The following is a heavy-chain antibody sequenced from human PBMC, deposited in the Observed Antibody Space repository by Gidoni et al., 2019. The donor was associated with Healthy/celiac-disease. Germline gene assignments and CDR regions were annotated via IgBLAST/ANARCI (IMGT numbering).Heavy chain of an antibody. CDR1: GGSFSGYY. CDR2: LNLSGDT. V-gene: IGHV4-34*01. Sequence: QVQLQQWGAGLLKPSGTLSLTCAVYGGSFSGYYWSWIRQPPGKGLEWIGELNLSGDTNSNPSIKSRVTISVDTSKNQFSLRLSSVTAADTAVYYCARGASITGTGAGDFPFDYWGQGTLVTVSS. D-gene: IGHD1-20*01. CDR3: ARGASITGTGAGDFPFDY. J-gene: IGHJ4*02.